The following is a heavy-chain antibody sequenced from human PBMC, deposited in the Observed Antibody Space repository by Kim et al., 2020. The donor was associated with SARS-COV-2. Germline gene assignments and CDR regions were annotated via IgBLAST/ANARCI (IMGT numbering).Heavy chain of an antibody. J-gene: IGHJ6*03. CDR2: FDPEDGET. V-gene: IGHV1-24*01. D-gene: IGHD2-2*01. CDR3: ATSHAGCSSTSCYAYYYYYMDV. Sequence: ASVKVSCKVSGYTLTELSMHWVRQAPGKGLEWMGGFDPEDGETIYAQKFQGRVTMTEDTSTDTAYMELSSLRSEDTAVYYCATSHAGCSSTSCYAYYYYYMDVWGKGTTVTVSS. CDR1: GYTLTELS.